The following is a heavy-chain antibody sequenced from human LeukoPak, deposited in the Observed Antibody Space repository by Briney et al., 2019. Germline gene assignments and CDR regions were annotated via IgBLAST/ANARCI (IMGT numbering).Heavy chain of an antibody. CDR2: MNPNSGNT. V-gene: IGHV1-8*01. J-gene: IGHJ3*02. CDR3: ARDRSSWFDAFDI. D-gene: IGHD6-13*01. Sequence: ASVKVSCKASGYTFTSYDINWVRQATGQGLEWMGWMNPNSGNTGYAQKFQGRVTMTRNTSISTAYMELSSLRSEDTAVYYCARDRSSWFDAFDIWGQGTMVTVSS. CDR1: GYTFTSYD.